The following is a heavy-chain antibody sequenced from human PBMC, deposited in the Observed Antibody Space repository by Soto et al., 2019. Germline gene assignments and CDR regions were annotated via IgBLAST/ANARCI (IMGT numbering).Heavy chain of an antibody. D-gene: IGHD4-17*01. CDR3: ARVNDFGDWGTFDI. V-gene: IGHV4-59*01. Sequence: SETLSVTCTVSGASISGNYWSWSRQPPGKGLEWIGYIYDSGSTNYSPSLQSRVTMSVDTSKNQFSLRLSSVTAADTAVYYCARVNDFGDWGTFDIWGQGTMVTVS. J-gene: IGHJ3*02. CDR1: GASISGNY. CDR2: IYDSGST.